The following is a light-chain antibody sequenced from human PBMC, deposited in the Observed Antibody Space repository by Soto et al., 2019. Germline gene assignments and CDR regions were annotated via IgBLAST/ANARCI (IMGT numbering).Light chain of an antibody. CDR1: SSDVGSYNL. CDR3: CSYAGSSTPYV. CDR2: EGS. V-gene: IGLV2-23*01. Sequence: HSVLTQPASVSGSPGQSITISCTGTSSDVGSYNLVSWYQQHPGKAPKLMIYEGSKRPSGVSNRFSGSKSGNTASLTIFGLQAEDEADYYCCSYAGSSTPYVFGTGTKVT. J-gene: IGLJ1*01.